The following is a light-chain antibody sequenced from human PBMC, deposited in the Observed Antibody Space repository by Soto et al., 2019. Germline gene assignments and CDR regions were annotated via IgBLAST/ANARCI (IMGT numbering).Light chain of an antibody. V-gene: IGLV2-14*01. Sequence: QSALTQPASVSGSPGQSITISCTGTSSDVGGYDYVSWYQQHPGKAPKLVIYDVNNRPSGVSNRFSGSKSGNTASLTISGLQAEHEADYYCKSYTSRSTPWVFGGGTQLTVL. CDR2: DVN. J-gene: IGLJ3*02. CDR3: KSYTSRSTPWV. CDR1: SSDVGGYDY.